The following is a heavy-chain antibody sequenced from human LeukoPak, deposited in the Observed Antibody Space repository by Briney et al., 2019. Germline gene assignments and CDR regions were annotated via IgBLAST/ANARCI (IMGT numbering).Heavy chain of an antibody. CDR1: GDSISGSSYY. D-gene: IGHD3-10*01. CDR3: ARARYGSGNFYFYYYGMDV. CDR2: IYYSGST. Sequence: SETLSLTCTVSGDSISGSSYYWSWIRQPPGKGLEWIGYIYYSGSTNYNPSLKSRVTISVDTSKNQFSLKLSSVTAADTAVYYCARARYGSGNFYFYYYGMDVWGQGTTVTVSS. J-gene: IGHJ6*02. V-gene: IGHV4-61*01.